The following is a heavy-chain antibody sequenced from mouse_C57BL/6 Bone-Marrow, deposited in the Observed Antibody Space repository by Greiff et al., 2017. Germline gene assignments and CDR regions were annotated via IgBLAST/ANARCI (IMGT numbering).Heavy chain of an antibody. CDR3: ASGIYYDYDDELKG. Sequence: EVQLVESGGGLVKPGGSLKLSCAASGFTFSSYAMSWVRQTPEKRLEWVATISDGGSYTYYPDNVKGRCTISRDNAKNTRYLQMSHLKSEDTAMYYCASGIYYDYDDELKGWGTGTTVTVSS. J-gene: IGHJ1*03. V-gene: IGHV5-4*01. CDR1: GFTFSSYA. CDR2: ISDGGSYT. D-gene: IGHD2-4*01.